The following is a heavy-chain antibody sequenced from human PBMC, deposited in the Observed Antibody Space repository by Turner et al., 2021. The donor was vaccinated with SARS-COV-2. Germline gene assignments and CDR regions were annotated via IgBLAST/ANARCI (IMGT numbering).Heavy chain of an antibody. V-gene: IGHV3-30-3*01. Sequence: QVQLVESGGGVVQPGRSLRLSCAASGFIFSSYAMHWVRQAPGKGLEWVAFMSFDGSDEYYAESVKGRFTISRDNSKNTLYLQMNSLRAEDTAIYYCAKDAGVEESFFDYWGQGTLVTVSS. J-gene: IGHJ4*02. CDR1: GFIFSSYA. D-gene: IGHD3-10*01. CDR2: MSFDGSDE. CDR3: AKDAGVEESFFDY.